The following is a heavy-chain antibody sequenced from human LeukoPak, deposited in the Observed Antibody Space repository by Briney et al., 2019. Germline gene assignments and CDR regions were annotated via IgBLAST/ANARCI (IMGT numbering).Heavy chain of an antibody. CDR3: ARHGIVDTSRKYYFDY. D-gene: IGHD5-18*01. CDR1: GGSISSYY. V-gene: IGHV4-59*08. CDR2: IYYSGST. J-gene: IGHJ4*02. Sequence: SETLSLTCTVSGGSISSYYWSWIRQPPGKGLEWIGYIYYSGSTSYNPSLKSRVTISVDTSKNQFSLELSSVTAADTAVYYCARHGIVDTSRKYYFDYWGQGTLVTVSS.